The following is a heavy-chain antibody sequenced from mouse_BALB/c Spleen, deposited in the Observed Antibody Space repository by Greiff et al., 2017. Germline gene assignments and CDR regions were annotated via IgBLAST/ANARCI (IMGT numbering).Heavy chain of an antibody. Sequence: DVQLQESGAELVRPGALVKLSCKASGFNIKDYYMHWVKQRPEQGLEWIGWIDPENGNTIYDPKFQGKASITADTSSNTAYLQLSSLTSEDTAVYYCARLDGYYDYWGQGTTLTVSS. V-gene: IGHV14-1*02. CDR1: GFNIKDYY. D-gene: IGHD2-3*01. J-gene: IGHJ2*01. CDR3: ARLDGYYDY. CDR2: IDPENGNT.